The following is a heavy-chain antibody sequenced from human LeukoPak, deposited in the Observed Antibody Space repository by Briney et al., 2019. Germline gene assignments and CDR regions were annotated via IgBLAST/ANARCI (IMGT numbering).Heavy chain of an antibody. J-gene: IGHJ5*01. CDR3: ARDASSEDISWWLDS. CDR2: INPTGSST. CDR1: GYTFTSRW. D-gene: IGHD6-6*01. V-gene: IGHV1-46*04. Sequence: ASVKVSCKASGYTFTSRWMHWVRHAPGQGPEWLGVINPTGSSTSYAHKLQGRVTMTRDTSTSTDYMELRSLRSDDTAVYYCARDASSEDISWWLDSWGQGTPVTVSS.